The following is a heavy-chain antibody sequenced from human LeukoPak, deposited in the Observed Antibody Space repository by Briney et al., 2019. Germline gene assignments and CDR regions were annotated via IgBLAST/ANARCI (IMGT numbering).Heavy chain of an antibody. Sequence: GASVKVSCKASGYTFTGYYMHWVRQAPGQGLEWMGWINPNSGGTNYAQKFQGRVTMTRDTSISTAYMELSRLRSDDTAVYYCASGGSGAQWLVRPDYYYYMDVWGKGTTVTVSS. CDR3: ASGGSGAQWLVRPDYYYYMDV. CDR2: INPNSGGT. D-gene: IGHD6-19*01. CDR1: GYTFTGYY. V-gene: IGHV1-2*02. J-gene: IGHJ6*03.